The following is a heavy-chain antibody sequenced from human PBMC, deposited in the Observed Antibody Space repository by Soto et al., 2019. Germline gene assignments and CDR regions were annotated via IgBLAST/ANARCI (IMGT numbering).Heavy chain of an antibody. J-gene: IGHJ6*02. V-gene: IGHV4-34*01. CDR1: GGSFSGYY. CDR2: INHSGST. CDR3: ARDVSRSWDNSHYYYGMDV. Sequence: SETLSLTCAVYGGSFSGYYWSWIRQPPGKGLEWIGEINHSGSTNYNPSLKSRVTISVDTSKNQFSLKLSSVTAADTAVYYCARDVSRSWDNSHYYYGMDVWGQGTTVTVSS. D-gene: IGHD6-13*01.